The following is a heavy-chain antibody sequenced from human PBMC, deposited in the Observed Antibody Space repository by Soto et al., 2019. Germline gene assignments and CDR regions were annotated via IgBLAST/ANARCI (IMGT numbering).Heavy chain of an antibody. J-gene: IGHJ4*02. CDR2: INPNSGGT. Sequence: QVQLVQPGAEVKKPGASVKVSCKASGYTFTGYYMHWVRQAPGQGLEWMGWINPNSGGTNYAQKFQGWVSMTRDTSISTAYMELSRLRSDDTAVYYCARDRGRLAPLDYWGQGTLVTVSS. CDR3: ARDRGRLAPLDY. V-gene: IGHV1-2*04. D-gene: IGHD6-19*01. CDR1: GYTFTGYY.